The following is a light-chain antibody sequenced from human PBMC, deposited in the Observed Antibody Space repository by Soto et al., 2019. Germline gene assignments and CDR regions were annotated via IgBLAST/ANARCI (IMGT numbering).Light chain of an antibody. J-gene: IGKJ5*01. Sequence: EIVLTQSPGTLSLSPGERATLSCRASQSVAYTYLAWYQQKPGQAPRLLIYDASYRATGIPARFSGSGSGTDFTLTISSLEPEDFAVYYCQQRSDWPSFGQGTRLEIK. V-gene: IGKV3-11*01. CDR1: QSVAYTY. CDR2: DAS. CDR3: QQRSDWPS.